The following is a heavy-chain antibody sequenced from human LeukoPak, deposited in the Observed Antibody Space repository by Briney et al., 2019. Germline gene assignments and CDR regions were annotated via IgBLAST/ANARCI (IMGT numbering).Heavy chain of an antibody. CDR2: IWYDGSNK. V-gene: IGHV3-33*01. Sequence: PGGSLRLSCAASGFTFSIYGFHWVRRAPGKGLEWVAVIWYDGSNKYYGDSVKGRFTISRDNSKNTVYLQMNSLRAEDTAVYYCARGVFAGDLLTGYWYFDLWGRGTLVTVSS. CDR3: ARGVFAGDLLTGYWYFDL. D-gene: IGHD1-20*01. J-gene: IGHJ2*01. CDR1: GFTFSIYG.